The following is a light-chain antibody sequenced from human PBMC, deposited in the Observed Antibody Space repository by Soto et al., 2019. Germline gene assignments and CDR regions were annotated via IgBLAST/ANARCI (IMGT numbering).Light chain of an antibody. CDR1: QSVSSSS. Sequence: EIVLTQSPGTLSLSPGERATLSCRASQSVSSSSLAWYQQKRGQAPRLLIHGASSRATGIPDRFSGSGSGTDFTLTISRLEPEDFEVYYCQPHGGSRRTLPQGTTVDI. CDR2: GAS. J-gene: IGKJ1*01. CDR3: QPHGGSRRT. V-gene: IGKV3-20*01.